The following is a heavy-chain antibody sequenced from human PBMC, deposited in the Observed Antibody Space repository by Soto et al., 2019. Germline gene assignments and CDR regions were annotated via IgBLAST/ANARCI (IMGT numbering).Heavy chain of an antibody. V-gene: IGHV3-23*01. CDR2: ISNSGDRI. CDR3: MKDGGTNE. Sequence: EVQLLESGGGLVQPGGSLTLSCAASGFTFSNYAMTWVRQAPGKGLEWVSSISNSGDRIFYADSVKGRFTISRDNAESTLYLQINSLRAEDTARFYCMKDGGTNEWGQGTLVTVSS. D-gene: IGHD2-8*01. J-gene: IGHJ4*02. CDR1: GFTFSNYA.